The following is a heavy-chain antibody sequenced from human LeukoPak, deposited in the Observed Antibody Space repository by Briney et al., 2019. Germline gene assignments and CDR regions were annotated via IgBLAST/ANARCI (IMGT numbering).Heavy chain of an antibody. CDR1: GFTFSSYG. V-gene: IGHV3-30*02. Sequence: GGSLRLSCAASGFTFSSYGMHWVRQAPGKGLEWVAFIRYDGSNKYYADSVKGRFTISRDNSKNTLYLQMNSLRAEDTAVYYCACSDSSSSLWDYWGQGTLVTVSS. CDR2: IRYDGSNK. D-gene: IGHD6-13*01. CDR3: ACSDSSSSLWDY. J-gene: IGHJ4*02.